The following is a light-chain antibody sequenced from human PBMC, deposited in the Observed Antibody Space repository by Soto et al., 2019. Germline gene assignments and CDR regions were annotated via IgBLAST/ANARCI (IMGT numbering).Light chain of an antibody. J-gene: IGLJ2*01. CDR3: QSYDTGLTGHVL. Sequence: QSVLTQPPSASGTPGQRVTISCSGSSSNIGSNYVYWYQQLPGTAPKLLIYRNNQRPSGVPDRFSGSKSDTSASLAITGLQIDDEADYYCQSYDTGLTGHVLFGGGTQLTVL. CDR1: SSNIGSNY. CDR2: RNN. V-gene: IGLV1-47*01.